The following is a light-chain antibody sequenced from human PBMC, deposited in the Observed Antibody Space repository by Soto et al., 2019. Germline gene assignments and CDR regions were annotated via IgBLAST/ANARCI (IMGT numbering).Light chain of an antibody. CDR1: SSDVGNYNR. J-gene: IGLJ1*01. Sequence: ALTQPPSVSGSPGQSVAISCTGTSSDVGNYNRVSWYQQPPGTAPKLMIYDVSNRPSGVPDRFSGSKSGNTASLTISGLQADDEADYYCSSYTSSSTYVFGTGTKVTVL. V-gene: IGLV2-18*02. CDR3: SSYTSSSTYV. CDR2: DVS.